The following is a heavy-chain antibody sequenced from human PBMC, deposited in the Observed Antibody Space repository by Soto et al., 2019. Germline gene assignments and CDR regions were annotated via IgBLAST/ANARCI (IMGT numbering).Heavy chain of an antibody. CDR1: GYSFTSYG. J-gene: IGHJ5*01. CDR3: AKDPGRNWNDC. CDR2: ISAYNGNT. Sequence: ASVKVSCKASGYSFTSYGISWVRQAPGQGLEWMGWISAYNGNTNYAQKLQGRVTMTTDTSTSTAYMELSSLGAGDTAIYYCAKDPGRNWNDCWGQGALVTVSS. V-gene: IGHV1-18*01.